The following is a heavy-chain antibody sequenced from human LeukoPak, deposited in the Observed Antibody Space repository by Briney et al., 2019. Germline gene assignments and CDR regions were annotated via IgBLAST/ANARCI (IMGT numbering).Heavy chain of an antibody. V-gene: IGHV3-21*01. Sequence: GGSLRLSCGGSGFTFSSYTMNWVRQAPGKGLEWVASISSSATYIYYADSVRGRFAVSREGAKKSVFVHMNSLRDEETAGYICATWDDYGCFVTFEYWGQGTLVTVSS. CDR3: ATWDDYGCFVTFEY. J-gene: IGHJ4*02. CDR1: GFTFSSYT. D-gene: IGHD4-17*01. CDR2: ISSSATYI.